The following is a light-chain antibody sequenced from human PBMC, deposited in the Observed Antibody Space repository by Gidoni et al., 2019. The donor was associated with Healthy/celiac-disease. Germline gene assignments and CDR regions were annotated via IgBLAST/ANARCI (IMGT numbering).Light chain of an antibody. CDR1: ALPKQY. CDR3: QSADSSGTYV. Sequence: SYELTQPPSVPVSPGQTARITCAGDALPKQYVYWSQQKPGKSTVLVIYKDSERPSGIPERFSGSSSGTTVTLTISGVQAEDEAYYYCQSADSSGTYVFGTGTKVTVL. V-gene: IGLV3-25*03. J-gene: IGLJ1*01. CDR2: KDS.